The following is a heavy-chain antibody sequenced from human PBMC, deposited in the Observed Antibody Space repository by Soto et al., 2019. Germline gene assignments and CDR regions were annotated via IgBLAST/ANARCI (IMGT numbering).Heavy chain of an antibody. V-gene: IGHV1-69*01. J-gene: IGHJ4*02. CDR1: GGTFGNYG. D-gene: IGHD6-13*01. CDR2: IIPLFGTL. Sequence: QVKLVQSGTEVKRPGSSVKVSCKASGGTFGNYGLSWVRQAPGHGLQWMGGIIPLFGTLHNAREFQDRVTITADQSTGTASMDLRSLTYDDTAVYFCATTPFNMASAGSYYFDSWGQGILVTVSS. CDR3: ATTPFNMASAGSYYFDS.